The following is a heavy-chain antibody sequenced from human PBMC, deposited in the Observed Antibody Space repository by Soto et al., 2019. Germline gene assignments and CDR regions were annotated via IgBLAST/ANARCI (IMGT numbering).Heavy chain of an antibody. J-gene: IGHJ4*02. CDR1: GGSISSYY. CDR2: IYYSGNT. CDR3: ARKDIRQEYYFDY. Sequence: PSETLSLTCTVSGGSISSYYWSWIRQPPGKGLEWIGYIYYSGNTNYTTFLKTRLIVYKDTSKNQVVLTMTNMDPVDTATYYCARKDIRQEYYFDYWGQGALVTVSS. V-gene: IGHV4-59*01.